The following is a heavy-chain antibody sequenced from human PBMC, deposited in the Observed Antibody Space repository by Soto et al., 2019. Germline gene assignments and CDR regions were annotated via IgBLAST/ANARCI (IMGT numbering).Heavy chain of an antibody. CDR2: ISYDGSNK. J-gene: IGHJ4*02. CDR3: AKGDSSSSAAFDY. CDR1: GFTFSSYG. V-gene: IGHV3-30*18. D-gene: IGHD6-6*01. Sequence: HPGGSLRLSCAASGFTFSSYGMHWVRQAPGKGLEWVAVISYDGSNKYYADSVKGRFTISRDNSKNTLYLQMNSLRAEDTAVYYCAKGDSSSSAAFDYWGQGTLVPVSS.